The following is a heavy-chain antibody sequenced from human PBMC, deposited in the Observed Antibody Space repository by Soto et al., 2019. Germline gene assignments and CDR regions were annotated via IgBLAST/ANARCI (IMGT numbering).Heavy chain of an antibody. J-gene: IGHJ6*02. V-gene: IGHV3-30-3*01. Sequence: QVQLVESGGGVVQPGRSLRLSCAASGFTFSSYAMHWVRQAPGKGLEWVAVISHDGSNKYYADSVTGRFTISRDNSKNTRELQMNSLEAEDTAVYYCARDLEVCSGGSCYSGGDYYYCGMDVWGRGTTVSVSS. CDR1: GFTFSSYA. D-gene: IGHD2-15*01. CDR3: ARDLEVCSGGSCYSGGDYYYCGMDV. CDR2: ISHDGSNK.